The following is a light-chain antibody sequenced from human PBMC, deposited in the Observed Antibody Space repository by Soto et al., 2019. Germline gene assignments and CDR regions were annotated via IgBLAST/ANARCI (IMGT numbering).Light chain of an antibody. J-gene: IGKJ5*01. CDR2: GAS. V-gene: IGKV3-20*01. Sequence: EVVLTQSPGTLSLSPGERATLSCRASQSIGSSYLAWYQQKPGQAPRVLIYGASSRATGIPDRFSGGGSGTDCSLTISRLDPEDVAVYYCQQYSSSPITFGQGTRLEI. CDR3: QQYSSSPIT. CDR1: QSIGSSY.